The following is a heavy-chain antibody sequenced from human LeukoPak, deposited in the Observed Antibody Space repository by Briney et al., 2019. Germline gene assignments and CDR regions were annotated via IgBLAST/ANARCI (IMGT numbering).Heavy chain of an antibody. V-gene: IGHV3-73*01. J-gene: IGHJ4*02. CDR1: GFTFSGSA. Sequence: GGSLRLSCAASGFTFSGSAMHWVRQASGKGLEWVGRIRSKANSYATAYAASVKGRFTLSRDDSKNTAYLQMNSLRAEDTAVYYCAKGSAVRGGPYFDYWGQGTLVTVSS. CDR3: AKGSAVRGGPYFDY. CDR2: IRSKANSYAT. D-gene: IGHD3-10*01.